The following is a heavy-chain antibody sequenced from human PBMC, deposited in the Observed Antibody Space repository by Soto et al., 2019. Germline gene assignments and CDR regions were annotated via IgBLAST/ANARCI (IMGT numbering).Heavy chain of an antibody. V-gene: IGHV3-33*01. J-gene: IGHJ3*02. CDR3: ARDATFGTKGGSFDI. CDR1: GFTFRIYS. Sequence: GSLRLSCAASGFTFRIYSMHWVRQSPGKGLEWVAVMWYDGTKKYYGESVKGRFTISRDNSENTLYLQMNSLRVEDTAVYYCARDATFGTKGGSFDIWGHGTLVTVSS. CDR2: MWYDGTKK. D-gene: IGHD3-16*01.